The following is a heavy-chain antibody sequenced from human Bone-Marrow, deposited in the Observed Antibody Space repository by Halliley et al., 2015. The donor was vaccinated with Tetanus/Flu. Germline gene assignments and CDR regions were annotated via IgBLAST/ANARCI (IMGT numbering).Heavy chain of an antibody. Sequence: IWFDGSNKYYADSGKGRFTISRDNSKNPLYLQMNSLRAADTAVYFCARRGYCSGGSCPERAFDLWGQGTMATVSS. CDR3: ARRGYCSGGSCPERAFDL. V-gene: IGHV3-33*01. D-gene: IGHD2-15*01. J-gene: IGHJ3*01. CDR2: IWFDGSNK.